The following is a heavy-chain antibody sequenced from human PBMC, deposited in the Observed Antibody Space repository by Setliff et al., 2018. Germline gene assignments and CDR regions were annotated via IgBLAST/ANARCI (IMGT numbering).Heavy chain of an antibody. J-gene: IGHJ4*02. D-gene: IGHD6-19*01. CDR1: GFTFGDYA. V-gene: IGHV3-49*04. Sequence: LRLSCTASGFTFGDYAMSWVRQAPGKGLEWVGFIRSKAYGGTTEYAASVKGRFTISRDDSKNTLYLQMNSLKTEDTGMYYCTTAYSSGCPGNYWGQGILVTV. CDR2: IRSKAYGGTT. CDR3: TTAYSSGCPGNY.